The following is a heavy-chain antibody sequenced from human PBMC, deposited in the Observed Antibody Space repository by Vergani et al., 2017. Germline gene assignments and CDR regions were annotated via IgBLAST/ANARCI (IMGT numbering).Heavy chain of an antibody. V-gene: IGHV3-73*02. J-gene: IGHJ6*04. CDR1: GLTFSDSA. Sequence: EELLVQSGGGLVQPGESLKLSCATSGLTFSDSAIHWVRQTSGKGLEWIGRIRDKAYNYATVYAVSVKGRFTISRDDSKKTAYLQMNGLTTEDTAVYYCFYDFWAGYDSVDVWGKGTTVTVSS. D-gene: IGHD3/OR15-3a*01. CDR2: IRDKAYNYAT. CDR3: FYDFWAGYDSVDV.